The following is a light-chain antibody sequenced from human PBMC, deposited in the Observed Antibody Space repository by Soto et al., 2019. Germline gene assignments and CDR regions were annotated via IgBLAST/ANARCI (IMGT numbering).Light chain of an antibody. CDR2: EVS. CDR3: SSYAGSNFVV. CDR1: GSDVGGYNY. V-gene: IGLV2-8*01. Sequence: QSVLTQPPSASGSPGQSVTISCTGTGSDVGGYNYVSWYQQHPGKAPKLMIYEVSKRPSGVPDRFSGSKSGNTASLTVSGLQAEDEADYYCSSYAGSNFVVFGGGTKVTVL. J-gene: IGLJ2*01.